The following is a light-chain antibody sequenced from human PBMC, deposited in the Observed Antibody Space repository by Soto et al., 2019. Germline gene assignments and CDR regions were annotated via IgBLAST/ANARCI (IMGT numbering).Light chain of an antibody. CDR2: EVS. V-gene: IGLV2-14*01. CDR3: NSFTSRSTQV. CDR1: SSDVGGYNY. J-gene: IGLJ1*01. Sequence: QSALTQPASVSGSPGQSITISCTGTSSDVGGYNYVSWYQQHPGKVPKLIIYEVSNRPSGVVNRFSGSKSGNTASLTISGLQAEDEADYYCNSFTSRSTQVFGTGTKVTVL.